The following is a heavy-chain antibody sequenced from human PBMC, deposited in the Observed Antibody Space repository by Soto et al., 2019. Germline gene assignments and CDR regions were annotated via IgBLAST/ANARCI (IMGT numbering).Heavy chain of an antibody. Sequence: SETLSLTCAVYGGSFSGYYWSWIRQPPGKGLEWIGEINHSGSTNYNPSLKSRVTISVDTSKNQFSLKLSSVTAADTAVYYCARGLRRNYGDYRFDYWGQGTLVTVSS. D-gene: IGHD4-17*01. J-gene: IGHJ4*02. CDR3: ARGLRRNYGDYRFDY. V-gene: IGHV4-34*01. CDR2: INHSGST. CDR1: GGSFSGYY.